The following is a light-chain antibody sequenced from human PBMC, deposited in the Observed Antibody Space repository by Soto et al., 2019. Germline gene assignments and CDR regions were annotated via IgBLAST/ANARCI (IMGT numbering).Light chain of an antibody. J-gene: IGKJ1*01. Sequence: AIQMTQSPSSLSASLGDRVTITCRASQGIRGDLGWYQQKPGKAPKLLISATSTLQSGVPSRFSGRGSGTNFTLTISSLQPEDFATYYCIQDFISPLTVGQWTKVEL. CDR3: IQDFISPLT. CDR1: QGIRGD. CDR2: ATS. V-gene: IGKV1-6*01.